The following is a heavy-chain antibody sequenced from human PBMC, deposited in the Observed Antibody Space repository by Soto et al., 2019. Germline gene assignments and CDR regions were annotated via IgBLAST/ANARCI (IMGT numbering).Heavy chain of an antibody. V-gene: IGHV4-34*01. CDR3: AREVPPRYFDL. CDR2: INHSGST. Sequence: QVRLQQWGAGLLKPSETLPLTCAVYGGSFSDYYWSWIRQPPGKGLEWIGEINHSGSTNYNPSLKSRVTISVDTSKNQLSLKLNSVTAADTAVYYCAREVPPRYFDLWGRGTPVTVSS. D-gene: IGHD1-1*01. CDR1: GGSFSDYY. J-gene: IGHJ2*01.